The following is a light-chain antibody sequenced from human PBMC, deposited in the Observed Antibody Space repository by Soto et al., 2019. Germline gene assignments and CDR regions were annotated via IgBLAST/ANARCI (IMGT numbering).Light chain of an antibody. CDR3: QQSYTAPFT. J-gene: IGKJ3*01. CDR2: SAS. CDR1: QNIGTS. V-gene: IGKV1-39*01. Sequence: DFQMTQSPSSLSASVGDRVSITCRASQNIGTSLNWYQQKPGKAPKLLIYSASTLQGGGPSRFSGSGSGTDFTLTISSLQPEDFATYYCQQSYTAPFTFGPGTKVDVK.